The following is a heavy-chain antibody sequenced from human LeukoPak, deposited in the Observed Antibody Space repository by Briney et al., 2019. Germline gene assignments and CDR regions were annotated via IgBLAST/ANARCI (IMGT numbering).Heavy chain of an antibody. D-gene: IGHD3-10*01. Sequence: ASVKVSCKASGYTFTSYDINWVRQATGQGLEWMGWMNPNSGNTGYAQKFQGRVTMTRNTSISTAYMELSSLRSEDTAAYYCARGWRFTMVRGVIGYWGQGTLVTVSS. J-gene: IGHJ4*02. CDR3: ARGWRFTMVRGVIGY. V-gene: IGHV1-8*01. CDR2: MNPNSGNT. CDR1: GYTFTSYD.